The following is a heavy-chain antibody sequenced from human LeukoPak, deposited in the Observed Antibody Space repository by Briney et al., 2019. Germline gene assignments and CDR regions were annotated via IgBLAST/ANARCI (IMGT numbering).Heavy chain of an antibody. CDR1: GGSISGYY. D-gene: IGHD3-22*01. CDR2: IYYSGST. J-gene: IGHJ4*02. CDR3: ARHYYDTSGYYYFDY. Sequence: SETLSLTCNVSGGSISGYYWSWIRQPPGKGLEYMGYIYYSGSTDYNPSLKSRITISVDTSKNQFSLKLSSVTAADTAVYHCARHYYDTSGYYYFDYWGQGTLVTVSS. V-gene: IGHV4-59*08.